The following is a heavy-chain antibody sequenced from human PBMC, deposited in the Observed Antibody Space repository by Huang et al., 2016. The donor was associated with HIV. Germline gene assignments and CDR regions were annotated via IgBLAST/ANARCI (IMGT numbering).Heavy chain of an antibody. D-gene: IGHD1-7*01. V-gene: IGHV3-7*01. Sequence: VESGGRLVQPGGSIRLSCVGSTFRFGAYWMSWVRQSTGKGREWVAKSKQDESEKYYVDSVKGRFNISRDNAKKVLFLEMNNVRVEDTATYYCATKTAAMDIWGQGTTVTVS. CDR2: SKQDESEK. CDR3: ATKTAAMDI. J-gene: IGHJ6*02. CDR1: TFRFGAYW.